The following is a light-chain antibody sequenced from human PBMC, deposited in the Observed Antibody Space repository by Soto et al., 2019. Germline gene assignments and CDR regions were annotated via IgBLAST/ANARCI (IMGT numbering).Light chain of an antibody. Sequence: QSVLTQRPSASGSPGQSVTISCTGTSSDVGGYNYVSWFRQHPGKAPKLMIYEVTKRPSGVPDRFSGSKSGNTASLTVSGLQAEDEADYYCISYAGSNNFVVFGGGTKLTVL. V-gene: IGLV2-8*01. CDR3: ISYAGSNNFVV. J-gene: IGLJ2*01. CDR1: SSDVGGYNY. CDR2: EVT.